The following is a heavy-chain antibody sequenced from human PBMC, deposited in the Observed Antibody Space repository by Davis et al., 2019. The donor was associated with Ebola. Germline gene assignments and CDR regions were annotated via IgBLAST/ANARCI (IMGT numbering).Heavy chain of an antibody. V-gene: IGHV3-21*01. CDR2: ISSSSSYI. D-gene: IGHD2-2*01. CDR3: ARDVGSTSHRPDY. Sequence: PGGSLRLSCTASGFTVSSYSMNWVRQAPGKGLEWVSSISSSSSYIYYADSVKGRFTISRDNAKNSLYLQMNSLRAEDTAVYYCARDVGSTSHRPDYWGQGTLVTVSS. J-gene: IGHJ4*02. CDR1: GFTVSSYS.